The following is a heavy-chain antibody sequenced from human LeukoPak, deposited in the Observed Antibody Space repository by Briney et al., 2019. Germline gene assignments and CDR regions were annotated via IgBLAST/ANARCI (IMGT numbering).Heavy chain of an antibody. V-gene: IGHV4-34*01. CDR1: GVSLRGYY. J-gene: IGHJ6*03. Sequence: SETLSLTCAVYGVSLRGYYWSWIRQSPEKGLEWIGEISHEGDSIYNPSLKCRLTLSVDMSKNQFSLKLRSVTAADTAVYYCARGRNYVSDFYFDVWGKGTTVIVSS. CDR3: ARGRNYVSDFYFDV. D-gene: IGHD1-7*01. CDR2: ISHEGDS.